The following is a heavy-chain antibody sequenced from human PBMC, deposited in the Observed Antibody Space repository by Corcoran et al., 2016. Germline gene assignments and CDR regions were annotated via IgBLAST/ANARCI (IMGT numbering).Heavy chain of an antibody. CDR1: GGSIRGYY. Sequence: QVQLQESGPGLVKPSQTLSLTCTVSGGSIRGYYGSWIRQPPGKGLDWIGYIYYTGSNNYNSSLKSRVTMSVDTSKNQFSLELRSVTAADTAVYYCARSLSSSGYYFFGMDVCGQGTTVTVSS. V-gene: IGHV4-59*01. CDR2: IYYTGSN. J-gene: IGHJ6*02. D-gene: IGHD3-10*01. CDR3: ARSLSSSGYYFFGMDV.